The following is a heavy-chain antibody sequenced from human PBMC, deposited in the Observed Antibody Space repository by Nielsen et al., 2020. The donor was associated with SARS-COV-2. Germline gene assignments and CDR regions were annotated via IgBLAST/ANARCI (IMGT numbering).Heavy chain of an antibody. Sequence: ASVKVSCKASGFNFPNFAMHWVRQAPGHSPEGMGWINAGTGATNYRQSFQGRLTISRDKSAATVYMELSGLTSDDAAVYYCARSIGIAGPYNWFDFWGQGTLVAVSS. CDR2: INAGTGAT. D-gene: IGHD3-10*01. V-gene: IGHV1-3*01. CDR1: GFNFPNFA. CDR3: ARSIGIAGPYNWFDF. J-gene: IGHJ5*01.